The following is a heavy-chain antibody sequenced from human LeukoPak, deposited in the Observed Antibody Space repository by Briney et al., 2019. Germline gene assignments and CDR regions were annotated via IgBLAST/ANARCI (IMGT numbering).Heavy chain of an antibody. CDR3: TRDVGHSALAN. D-gene: IGHD5-18*01. Sequence: GGSLRLSCAASGFTFSNYGMHWVRQAPGKGLEWVSVIWHDGTNKYYADSVKGRFTISRDNSKNTLYLQMNSLRAEDTAVYYCTRDVGHSALANWGQGVLVTVSS. J-gene: IGHJ4*01. CDR2: IWHDGTNK. CDR1: GFTFSNYG. V-gene: IGHV3-33*01.